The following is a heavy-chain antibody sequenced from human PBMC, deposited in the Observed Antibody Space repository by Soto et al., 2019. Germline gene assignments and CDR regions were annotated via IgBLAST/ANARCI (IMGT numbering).Heavy chain of an antibody. CDR2: MNPNSGNT. CDR1: GYTFTSYD. V-gene: IGHV1-8*01. J-gene: IGHJ6*03. CDR3: ARGMTTVTGPYYYYYMDV. Sequence: ASVKVSCKASGYTFTSYDINWVRQATGQGLEWMGWMNPNSGNTGYAQKFQGRVTMTRNTSISTAYMELSSLRSEDTAVYYCARGMTTVTGPYYYYYMDVWGKGTTVTVSS. D-gene: IGHD4-17*01.